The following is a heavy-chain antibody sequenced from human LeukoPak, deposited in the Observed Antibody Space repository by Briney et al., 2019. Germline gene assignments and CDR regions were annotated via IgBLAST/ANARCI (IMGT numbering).Heavy chain of an antibody. CDR2: IFPGDSDT. CDR1: GYSFTSYW. V-gene: IGHV5-51*01. J-gene: IGHJ4*02. CDR3: ARHTRYSSSSRVFDY. Sequence: GESLKISCKGSGYSFTSYWIGWVRQMPGKGLEWMGIIFPGDSDTRYGPSFQGQVTISADKSISTAYLQWSSLKASDTAMYYCARHTRYSSSSRVFDYWGQGTLVTVSS. D-gene: IGHD6-6*01.